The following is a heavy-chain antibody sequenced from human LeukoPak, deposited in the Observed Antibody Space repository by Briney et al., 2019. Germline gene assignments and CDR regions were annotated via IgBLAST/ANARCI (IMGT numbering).Heavy chain of an antibody. CDR3: ARDGAVAGGGRWFDP. J-gene: IGHJ5*02. CDR1: GGSISSSSYY. D-gene: IGHD6-19*01. V-gene: IGHV4-39*07. CDR2: IYYSGST. Sequence: SETLSLTCTVSGGSISSSSYYWGWIRQPPGKGLEWIGSIYYSGSTYYNPSLKSRVTISVDTSKNQFSLKLSSVTAADTAVYYCARDGAVAGGGRWFDPWGQGTLVTVSS.